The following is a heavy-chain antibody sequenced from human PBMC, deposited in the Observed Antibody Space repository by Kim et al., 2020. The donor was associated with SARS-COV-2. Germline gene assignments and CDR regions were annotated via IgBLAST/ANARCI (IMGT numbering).Heavy chain of an antibody. CDR1: GFTFTNYW. D-gene: IGHD3-3*01. V-gene: IGHV5-10-1*01. CDR2: IDPTDSYT. CDR3: ARRSTIFGVISDGLDV. J-gene: IGHJ6*02. Sequence: GESLKISCKGSGFTFTNYWISWVRQMPGKGLEWMGRIDPTDSYTNYSPSLQGHVTISADKSISTAYLQWSSLKASDTAMYYCARRSTIFGVISDGLDVWGQGTTVTVSS.